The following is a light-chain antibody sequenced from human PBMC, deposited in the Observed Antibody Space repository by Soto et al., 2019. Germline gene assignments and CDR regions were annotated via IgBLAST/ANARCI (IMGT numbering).Light chain of an antibody. V-gene: IGLV1-44*01. Sequence: QSVLTQPPSASGTPGQRVTISCSGSSSNIGSYAVNWYHQLPGTAPKLLIYSNNHRPPGVPDRFSGSKSGTSASLAIGGLQAEDEADYYCASWDDSLTGPAVFGGGTKVTVL. J-gene: IGLJ2*01. CDR3: ASWDDSLTGPAV. CDR2: SNN. CDR1: SSNIGSYA.